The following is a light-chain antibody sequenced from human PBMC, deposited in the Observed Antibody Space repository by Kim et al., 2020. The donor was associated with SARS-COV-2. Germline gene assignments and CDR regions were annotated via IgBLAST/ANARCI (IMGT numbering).Light chain of an antibody. CDR3: ETWDSNTWV. CDR1: SGHSSYS. V-gene: IGLV4-60*03. J-gene: IGLJ3*02. CDR2: LAVSGSY. Sequence: SVKLTCTLSSGHSSYSIAWQQQQPGKAPRFLMRLAVSGSYKKGSGVPDRFSGSSSGTDRYVTISNLQSEDEADYYCETWDSNTWVFGGGTQLTVL.